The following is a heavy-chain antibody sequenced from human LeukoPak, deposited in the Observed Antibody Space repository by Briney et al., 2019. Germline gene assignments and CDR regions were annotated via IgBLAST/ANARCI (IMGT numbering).Heavy chain of an antibody. CDR1: GGSFSGYY. Sequence: KASETLSLTCAVYGGSFSGYYWSWIRQPPGKGLGWIGEINHSGSTNYNPSLKSRVTISVDTSKNQFSLKLSSVTAADTAVYYCARCGTTVTYYGQNDAFDIWGQGTMVTVSS. CDR3: ARCGTTVTYYGQNDAFDI. CDR2: INHSGST. V-gene: IGHV4-34*01. J-gene: IGHJ3*02. D-gene: IGHD4-17*01.